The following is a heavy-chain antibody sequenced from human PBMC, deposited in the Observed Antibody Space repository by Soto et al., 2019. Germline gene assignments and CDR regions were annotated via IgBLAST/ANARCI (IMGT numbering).Heavy chain of an antibody. Sequence: QVQLQESGPGLVKTSETLSLTCTVSGGSVSSGPYHWNWVRQPPGKGLEWIGHISYSGTANYNPSLRGRVTMATDTSMNQFSLRLTSVIAADTAVYYCMRSHGAYWGQGALVTVSP. J-gene: IGHJ4*02. D-gene: IGHD2-8*01. V-gene: IGHV4-61*01. CDR1: GGSVSSGPYH. CDR2: ISYSGTA. CDR3: MRSHGAY.